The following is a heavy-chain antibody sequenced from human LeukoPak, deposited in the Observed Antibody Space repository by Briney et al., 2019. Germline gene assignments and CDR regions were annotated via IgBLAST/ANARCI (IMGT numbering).Heavy chain of an antibody. CDR1: GFSFNDYG. J-gene: IGHJ4*02. CDR2: FGTRSTSI. CDR3: AREVSEGFDF. D-gene: IGHD3-22*01. Sequence: GGSLRLSCAASGFSFNDYGINWIRQAPGKGLEWVSSFGTRSTSIYHAGSVKGRFAISRDNAKNSLYLQMNSLRAEDTALYYCAREVSEGFDFWGQGTLVTVSS. V-gene: IGHV3-21*01.